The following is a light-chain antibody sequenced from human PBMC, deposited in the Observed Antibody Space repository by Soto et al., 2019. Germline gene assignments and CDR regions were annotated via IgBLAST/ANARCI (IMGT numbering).Light chain of an antibody. CDR1: SSNIGAGYD. CDR3: SSYAGSSNV. J-gene: IGLJ1*01. CDR2: DTF. Sequence: QAVVTQPPSVSGAPGQTVSIPCSGSSSNIGAGYDVHWYQQLPGTVPKLVIYDTFNRPSGVPDRFSGSKSGTSASLTVSGLQAEDEADYYCSSYAGSSNVFGTGTKLTVL. V-gene: IGLV1-40*01.